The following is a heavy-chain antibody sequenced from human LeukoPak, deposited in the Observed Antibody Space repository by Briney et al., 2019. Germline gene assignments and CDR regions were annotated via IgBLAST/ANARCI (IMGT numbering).Heavy chain of an antibody. CDR1: GFKFDDYG. Sequence: GGSLRLSCAASGFKFDDYGMSWVRQAPGKGLEWVCDINWNGAWTGYADSVKGRFTISRDNAKNTLYLQMNSLRAEDTAVYYCASASSHRIAAGGDYWGQGTLVTVSS. CDR3: ASASSHRIAAGGDY. D-gene: IGHD6-13*01. J-gene: IGHJ4*02. CDR2: INWNGAWT. V-gene: IGHV3-20*04.